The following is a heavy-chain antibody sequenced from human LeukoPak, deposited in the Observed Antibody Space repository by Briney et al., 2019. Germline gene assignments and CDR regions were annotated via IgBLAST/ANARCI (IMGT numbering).Heavy chain of an antibody. CDR1: GFTFSSYA. V-gene: IGHV3-23*01. J-gene: IGHJ4*02. CDR2: FSGSGGST. Sequence: PGGSLRLSCAASGFTFSSYAMSWVRQAPGRGLECISGFSGSGGSTYYADSVKGRFTISRDNAKNSLYLQMNSLRAEDTAVYYCARGRVLYDYWGQGTLVTVSS. D-gene: IGHD2-8*01. CDR3: ARGRVLYDY.